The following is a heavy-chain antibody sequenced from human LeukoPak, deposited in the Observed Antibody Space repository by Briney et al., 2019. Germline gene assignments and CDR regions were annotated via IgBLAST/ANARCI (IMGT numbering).Heavy chain of an antibody. V-gene: IGHV3-48*01. J-gene: IGHJ4*02. CDR1: GFTFSNYG. CDR3: ARGGSCRPDY. Sequence: PGGSLTHPCAASGFTFSNYGMNWVRQAPGKGLEWVSYISSGSRTINYADSVKGRFTVSRDKAKNSLYLQMNSLRAEDTAVYYCARGGSCRPDYWGQGTRVTVSS. CDR2: ISSGSRTI.